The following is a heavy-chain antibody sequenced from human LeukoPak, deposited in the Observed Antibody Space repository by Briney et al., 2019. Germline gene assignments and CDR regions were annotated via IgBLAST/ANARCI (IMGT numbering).Heavy chain of an antibody. V-gene: IGHV3-15*01. J-gene: IGHJ4*02. CDR3: TTAPGYYDYVWGSYQEY. CDR2: IKSKTDGGTT. CDR1: GFTFSNAW. D-gene: IGHD3-16*02. Sequence: GGSLRLSCAASGFTFSNAWMSRVRQAPGKGLEWVGRIKSKTDGGTTDYAAPVKGRFTISRDDSKNTLYLQMNSLKTEDTAVYYCTTAPGYYDYVWGSYQEYWGQGTLVTVSS.